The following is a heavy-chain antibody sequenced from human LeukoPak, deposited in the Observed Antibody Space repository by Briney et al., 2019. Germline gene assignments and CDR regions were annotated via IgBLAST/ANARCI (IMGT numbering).Heavy chain of an antibody. CDR1: GFTFSSYE. CDR3: AKDPPGGSGYYFGFFDY. V-gene: IGHV3-48*03. D-gene: IGHD3-22*01. CDR2: ISTSGSTI. Sequence: PGGSLRLSCAASGFTFSSYEMNWVRQVPGKGLEWVSYISTSGSTIYYADSVKGRFTISRDNAKNSLYLQMNSLRAEDTAVYYCAKDPPGGSGYYFGFFDYWGQGTLVTVSS. J-gene: IGHJ4*02.